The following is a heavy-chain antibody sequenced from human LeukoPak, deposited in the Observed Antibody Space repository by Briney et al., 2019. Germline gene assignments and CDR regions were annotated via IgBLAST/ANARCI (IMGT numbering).Heavy chain of an antibody. CDR1: GYTFPSYD. CDR2: MNPNSGNT. V-gene: IGHV1-8*01. CDR3: ARTPRGYSYGYLYYYYMDV. D-gene: IGHD5-18*01. J-gene: IGHJ6*03. Sequence: GAAVQVSCLASGYTFPSYDINWVRQATGQGLEWMGWMNPNSGNTGYAQKFQGRVTMTRNTSISTAYMELSSLRSEDTAVYYCARTPRGYSYGYLYYYYMDVWGKGTTVTVS.